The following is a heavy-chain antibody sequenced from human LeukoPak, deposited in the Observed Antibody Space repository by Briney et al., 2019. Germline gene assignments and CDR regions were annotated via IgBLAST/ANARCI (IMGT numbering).Heavy chain of an antibody. CDR2: IDWDDDK. Sequence: SGPTLVNPTQTLTLTCTFSGFLLRTSGMCVSWIRQPPGKARKWLARIDWDDDKYYSTSLKTRLTISKDTSKNQVVLTMTNMDPVDTATYYCVVGVRGSCVLSHWGQGTLVTVSS. CDR3: VVGVRGSCVLSH. CDR1: GFLLRTSGMC. J-gene: IGHJ4*02. D-gene: IGHD2-15*01. V-gene: IGHV2-70*11.